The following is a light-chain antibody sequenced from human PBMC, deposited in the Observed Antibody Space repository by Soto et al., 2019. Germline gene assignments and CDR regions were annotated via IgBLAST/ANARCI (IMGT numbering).Light chain of an antibody. CDR1: SSDVGGYNY. CDR2: DVS. Sequence: QSALTQPRSVSGSPRQSVTISCTGTSSDVGGYNYVSWYQQHPGKAPKLMIYDVSKRPSGVPDRFSGSKSGNTASLTISGLQAEDEADYYCCSYAGSYTPVFGGGTQLTVL. V-gene: IGLV2-11*01. CDR3: CSYAGSYTPV. J-gene: IGLJ2*01.